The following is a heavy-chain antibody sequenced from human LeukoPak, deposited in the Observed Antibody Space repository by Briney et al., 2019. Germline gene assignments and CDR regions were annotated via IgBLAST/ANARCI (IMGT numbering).Heavy chain of an antibody. J-gene: IGHJ4*02. Sequence: PGGSLRLSCAASGFSVSSKYMSWVRQAPGKGLEWVSVLYTAGDTYYADSVKGRFTISRDNSKNTLSLQMNSLRPGDTALYYCAGGQMFTSGGFESWGQGALVTVSS. CDR3: AGGQMFTSGGFES. CDR1: GFSVSSKY. D-gene: IGHD6-19*01. CDR2: LYTAGDT. V-gene: IGHV3-53*01.